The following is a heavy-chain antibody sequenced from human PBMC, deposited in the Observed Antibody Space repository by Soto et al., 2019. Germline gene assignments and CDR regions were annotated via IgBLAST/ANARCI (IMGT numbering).Heavy chain of an antibody. J-gene: IGHJ4*02. CDR1: GVSFSGYY. Sequence: SDTLSLTCAVYGVSFSGYYWSWIRQHPGKGLEWNGYIYYSGSTYYNPSLKSRVTISVDTSKNQFSLKLTSVTAADTAVYYCARVRGGGPFDDWGQGTLVTVSS. CDR3: ARVRGGGPFDD. V-gene: IGHV4-31*11. D-gene: IGHD1-26*01. CDR2: IYYSGST.